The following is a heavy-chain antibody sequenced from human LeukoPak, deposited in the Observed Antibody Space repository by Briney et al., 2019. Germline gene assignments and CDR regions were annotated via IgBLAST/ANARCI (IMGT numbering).Heavy chain of an antibody. Sequence: SETLSLTCAVSGGSISSSSYYWGWIRPPPGKGLEWIGSIYYSGSTYYNPSLKSRVTISVDTSKNQFSLKLSSVTAADTAVYYCARLRPYYDSSGYYGWFDPWGQGTLVTVSS. CDR3: ARLRPYYDSSGYYGWFDP. D-gene: IGHD3-22*01. CDR1: GGSISSSSYY. J-gene: IGHJ5*02. V-gene: IGHV4-39*01. CDR2: IYYSGST.